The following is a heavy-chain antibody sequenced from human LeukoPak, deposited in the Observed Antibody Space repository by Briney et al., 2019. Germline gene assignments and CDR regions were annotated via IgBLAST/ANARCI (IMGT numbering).Heavy chain of an antibody. CDR2: IYHSGST. CDR1: GYSISSGYY. D-gene: IGHD2-15*01. V-gene: IGHV4-38-2*02. Sequence: SETLSLTCAVSGYSISSGYYWGWIRQPPGKGLEWIGSIYHSGSTSYNPSLKSRVTISVDTSKNRFSLKLSSVTAADTAVYYCAREVGCSGGSCYPYYYYYYGMDVWGKGTTVTVSS. CDR3: AREVGCSGGSCYPYYYYYYGMDV. J-gene: IGHJ6*04.